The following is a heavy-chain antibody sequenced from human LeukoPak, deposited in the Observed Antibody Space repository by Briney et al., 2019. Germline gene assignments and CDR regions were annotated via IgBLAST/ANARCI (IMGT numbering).Heavy chain of an antibody. Sequence: GESLKISCKGSGYSFSNYWIGWVRQVPGKGLEWMGIIYPGEYDIRYSPSFQGQVTISTDKSISTAYLQSSSLKAADTAMYYCARHALHNDKSDYYFAYWGQGALVTVSS. CDR3: ARHALHNDKSDYYFAY. CDR1: GYSFSNYW. D-gene: IGHD3-22*01. J-gene: IGHJ4*02. CDR2: IYPGEYDI. V-gene: IGHV5-51*01.